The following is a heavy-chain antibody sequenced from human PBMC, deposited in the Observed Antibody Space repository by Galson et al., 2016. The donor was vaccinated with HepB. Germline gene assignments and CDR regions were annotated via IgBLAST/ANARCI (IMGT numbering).Heavy chain of an antibody. D-gene: IGHD3-10*01. V-gene: IGHV3-15*01. CDR1: TFSFSIAW. Sequence: SLRLSCATSTFSFSIAWMNWVRQAPGKGLEWVGHIKSAVDGGATAFAAPVKDRFIIPRDDSKNMVFLQMNSLKTDDTAVYYCATGGHWFGEVPRPSFDYWGQGTLVAVSS. CDR3: ATGGHWFGEVPRPSFDY. CDR2: IKSAVDGGAT. J-gene: IGHJ4*02.